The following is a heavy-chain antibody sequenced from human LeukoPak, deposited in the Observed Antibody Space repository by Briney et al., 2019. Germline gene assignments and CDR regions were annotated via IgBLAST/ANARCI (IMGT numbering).Heavy chain of an antibody. Sequence: SETLSLTCTVSGGSISSGDYSWSWIRQPPGKGLEWIGYIYYSGSTYYNPSLKSRVTISVDTSKNQFSLKLSSVTAADTAVYYCARVERAYYGGTVFDYWGQGTLVTVSS. CDR2: IYYSGST. CDR1: GGSISSGDYS. CDR3: ARVERAYYGGTVFDY. J-gene: IGHJ4*02. D-gene: IGHD4-23*01. V-gene: IGHV4-30-4*01.